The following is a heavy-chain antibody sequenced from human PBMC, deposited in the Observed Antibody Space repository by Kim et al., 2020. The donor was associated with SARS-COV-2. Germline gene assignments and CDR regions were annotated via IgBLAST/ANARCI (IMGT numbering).Heavy chain of an antibody. J-gene: IGHJ4*02. V-gene: IGHV5-51*01. Sequence: SYSPSFQGQVTISADKSISTAYLQWSSLKASDTAMYYCARLSDIVATVDYWGQGTLVTVSS. D-gene: IGHD5-12*01. CDR3: ARLSDIVATVDY.